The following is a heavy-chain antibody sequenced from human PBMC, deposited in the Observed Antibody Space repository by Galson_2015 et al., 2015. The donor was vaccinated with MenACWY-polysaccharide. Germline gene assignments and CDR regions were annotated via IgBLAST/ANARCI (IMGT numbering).Heavy chain of an antibody. D-gene: IGHD3-10*01. CDR1: GLTFSSYG. V-gene: IGHV3-23*01. J-gene: IGHJ4*02. CDR2: LSPTTGNT. Sequence: SLRLSCAGSGLTFSSYGMGWVRQAPGKGLEWVSGLSPTTGNTYYADSVRGRFTISRDNSKNTLYLQMDSLRAEDTALYYCAKGAAHYGSGIYYDDWGQGSLATVSS. CDR3: AKGAAHYGSGIYYDD.